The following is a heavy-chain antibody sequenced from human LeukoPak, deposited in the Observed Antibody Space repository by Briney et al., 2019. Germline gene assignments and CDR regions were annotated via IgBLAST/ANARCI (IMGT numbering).Heavy chain of an antibody. V-gene: IGHV3-74*01. CDR3: ARDDYGDYVYDY. CDR2: INGDGSST. CDR1: GFTFSSYW. J-gene: IGHJ4*02. Sequence: GGSLRLSCAASGFTFSSYWMHWVRQAPGKGLMWVSRINGDGSSTSCADSVKGRFTISRDNAKNSLYLQMNSLRAEDTAVYYCARDDYGDYVYDYWGQGTLVTVSS. D-gene: IGHD4-17*01.